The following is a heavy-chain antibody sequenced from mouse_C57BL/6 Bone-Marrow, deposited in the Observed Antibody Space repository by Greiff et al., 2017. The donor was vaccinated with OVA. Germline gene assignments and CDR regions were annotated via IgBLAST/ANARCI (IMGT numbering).Heavy chain of an antibody. V-gene: IGHV1-63*01. CDR3: ARRGDYDEGRYAMDY. D-gene: IGHD2-4*01. CDR1: GYTFTNYW. CDR2: IYPGGGYT. J-gene: IGHJ4*01. Sequence: QVQLKESGAELVRPGTSVKMSCKASGYTFTNYWIGWAKQRPGHGLEWIGDIYPGGGYTNYNEKFKGKATLTADKSSSTAYMQFSSLTSEDSAIYYCARRGDYDEGRYAMDYWGQGTSVTVSS.